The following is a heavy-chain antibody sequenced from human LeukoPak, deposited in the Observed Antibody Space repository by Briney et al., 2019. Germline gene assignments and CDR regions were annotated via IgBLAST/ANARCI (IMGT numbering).Heavy chain of an antibody. Sequence: SSETLSLTCTVSGYSISSGSYYWSWIRQPAGKGLEWIGRIHTSGSTNYNPSLKSRVTISVDTSKNQFSLKLSSVTAADTAVYYCARDTGRDGYLDAFDIWGQGTMVTVSS. V-gene: IGHV4-61*02. J-gene: IGHJ3*02. D-gene: IGHD5-24*01. CDR1: GYSISSGSYY. CDR2: IHTSGST. CDR3: ARDTGRDGYLDAFDI.